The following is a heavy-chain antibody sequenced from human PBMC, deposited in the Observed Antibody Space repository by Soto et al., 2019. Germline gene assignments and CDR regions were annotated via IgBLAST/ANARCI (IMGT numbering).Heavy chain of an antibody. Sequence: PGGSLRLSCAASGFTFSSYAMHWVRQAPGKGLEWVAVISYDGSNKYYADSVKGRFTISRDNSKNTLYLQMNSLRAEDTAVYYCARDPTRGVVVLVAAYYYYYGMDVWGQGTTVTVS. D-gene: IGHD2-15*01. CDR2: ISYDGSNK. V-gene: IGHV3-30-3*01. CDR1: GFTFSSYA. J-gene: IGHJ6*02. CDR3: ARDPTRGVVVLVAAYYYYYGMDV.